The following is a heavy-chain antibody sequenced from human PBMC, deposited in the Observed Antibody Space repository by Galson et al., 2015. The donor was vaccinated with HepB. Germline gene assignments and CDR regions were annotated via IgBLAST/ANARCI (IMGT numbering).Heavy chain of an antibody. V-gene: IGHV1-24*01. D-gene: IGHD3-3*01. J-gene: IGHJ4*02. CDR3: ATADLWSGYFDY. Sequence: SVKVSCKVSGYTLTEISMYWLRRVPGKGLEFMGGSDPESGERMYGQTFQGRVTLTEDTTTDTAYMELRSLRSEDTDLYYCATADLWSGYFDYWGQGTLVTVSS. CDR2: SDPESGER. CDR1: GYTLTEIS.